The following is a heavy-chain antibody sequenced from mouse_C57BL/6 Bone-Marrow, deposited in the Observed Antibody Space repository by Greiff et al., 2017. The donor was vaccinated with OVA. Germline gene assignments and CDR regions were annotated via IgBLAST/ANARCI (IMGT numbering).Heavy chain of an antibody. CDR3: ARGALLWYYFYY. D-gene: IGHD2-1*01. J-gene: IGHJ2*01. CDR2: IYPSDSET. V-gene: IGHV1-61*01. CDR1: GYTFTSYW. Sequence: QVQLQQPGAELVRPGSSVKLSCKASGYTFTSYWMDWVKQRPGQGLEWIGNIYPSDSETHYNQKFKDKATLTVDKSSSTAYMQLSSLTSEDSAVYYCARGALLWYYFYYWGQGTTLTVSA.